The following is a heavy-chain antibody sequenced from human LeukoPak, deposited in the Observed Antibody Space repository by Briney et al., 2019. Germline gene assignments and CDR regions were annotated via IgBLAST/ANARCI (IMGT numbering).Heavy chain of an antibody. CDR1: GGSICSYY. V-gene: IGHV4-59*13. Sequence: SSETLSLTCTVSGGSICSYYWSWIRQPPGKGLEWIGYIYYSGSTNYNPSLKSRVTISVDTSKNQFSLKLSSVTAADTAVYYCARGTRWYYDSSGYYDYWGQGTLVTVSS. CDR2: IYYSGST. J-gene: IGHJ4*02. D-gene: IGHD3-22*01. CDR3: ARGTRWYYDSSGYYDY.